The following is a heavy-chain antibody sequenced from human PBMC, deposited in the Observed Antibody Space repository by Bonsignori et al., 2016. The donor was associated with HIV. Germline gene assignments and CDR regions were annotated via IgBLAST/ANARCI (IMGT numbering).Heavy chain of an antibody. CDR2: ISYDGGRK. CDR3: ARREEYLYFFDY. CDR1: GFRFRNHD. V-gene: IGHV3-33*01. D-gene: IGHD2/OR15-2a*01. Sequence: QVQLVESGGGVVQPGRSLRLSCEASGFRFRNHDIHWVRQAPGKGLEWLALISYDGGRKSYADSVKGRFTISRDNSKNTVYLHLSSLTAEDTALYYCARREEYLYFFDYWAEG. J-gene: IGHJ4*02.